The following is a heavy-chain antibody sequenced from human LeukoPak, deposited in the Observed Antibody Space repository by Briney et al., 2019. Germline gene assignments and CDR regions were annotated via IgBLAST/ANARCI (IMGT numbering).Heavy chain of an antibody. CDR1: GYTFTNYA. D-gene: IGHD2-15*01. V-gene: IGHV1-18*01. CDR2: ISAYNGSA. Sequence: GASVKVSCKASGYTFTNYAMHWVRQAPGQGLEWMGWISAYNGSANYAQKLQGRVTMTTDTSTSTAYMELRSLRSEDTAVYYCARNLLGSRWHFDYWGQGTLVTVSS. CDR3: ARNLLGSRWHFDY. J-gene: IGHJ4*02.